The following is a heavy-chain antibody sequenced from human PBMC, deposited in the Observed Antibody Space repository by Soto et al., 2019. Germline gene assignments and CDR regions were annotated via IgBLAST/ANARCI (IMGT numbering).Heavy chain of an antibody. CDR3: ARERGALCSGGSCYGFDP. Sequence: QVQLVQSGAEVKKPGASVKVSCKASGYTFASYDINWVRQATGQGLEWMGWMNPNSGNTAYAQKFQGRVTMTRNTSISTAYMELSSLRSEDTAVYYCARERGALCSGGSCYGFDPWVQGTLVTVSS. CDR1: GYTFASYD. J-gene: IGHJ5*02. CDR2: MNPNSGNT. D-gene: IGHD2-15*01. V-gene: IGHV1-8*01.